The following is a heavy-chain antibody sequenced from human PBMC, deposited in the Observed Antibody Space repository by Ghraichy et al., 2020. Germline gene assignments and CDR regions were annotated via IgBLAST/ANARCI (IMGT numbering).Heavy chain of an antibody. J-gene: IGHJ5*02. D-gene: IGHD3-9*01. CDR2: IYYSGST. V-gene: IGHV4-39*01. CDR1: GGSISSSSYY. Sequence: SETLSLTCTVSGGSISSSSYYWGWIRQPPGKGLEWIGSIYYSGSTYYNPSLKSRVTISVDTSKNQFSLKLSSVTAADTAVYYCARSSEDWLFGLPYNWFDPWGQGTLVTVSS. CDR3: ARSSEDWLFGLPYNWFDP.